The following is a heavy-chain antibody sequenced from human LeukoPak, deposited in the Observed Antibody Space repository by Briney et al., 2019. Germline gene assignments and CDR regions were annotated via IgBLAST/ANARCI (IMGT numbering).Heavy chain of an antibody. Sequence: ASVRVSCKASGYTFTIYGISWVRQAPGQGLEWMGWISGFNGATNYAQKLQGRVTMTTDTSTSTAYMELRSLRSDDTAVYYCARAGSGDGWVLDWGQGTLVTVSS. V-gene: IGHV1-18*01. CDR3: ARAGSGDGWVLD. D-gene: IGHD2-21*02. J-gene: IGHJ4*02. CDR1: GYTFTIYG. CDR2: ISGFNGAT.